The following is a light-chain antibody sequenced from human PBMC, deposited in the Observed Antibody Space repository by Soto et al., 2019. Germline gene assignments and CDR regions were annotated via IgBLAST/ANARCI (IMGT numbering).Light chain of an antibody. J-gene: IGLJ1*01. CDR2: GST. Sequence: QSVLTQPPSVSGAPGQRVTISCTGSGSNIGAANDVHWYQQRSGTAPTLLIYGSTNRPSWAPDRFSGSKSGTSASLAIAGLQAEDEADYYCQSYDSSLSGSEVFGTGTKVTVL. CDR1: GSNIGAAND. CDR3: QSYDSSLSGSEV. V-gene: IGLV1-40*01.